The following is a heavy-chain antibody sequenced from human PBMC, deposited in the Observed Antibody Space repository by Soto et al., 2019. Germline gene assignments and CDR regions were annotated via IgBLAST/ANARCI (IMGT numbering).Heavy chain of an antibody. J-gene: IGHJ4*02. Sequence: SETLSLTCAVYGGSFSGYYCSWIRQPPGKGLEWIGEINHSGSTNYNPSLKSRVTISVDRSKNQFSLKLSSVTAADTAVYYCACRDGYNLFYWGQGTLVTVSS. CDR1: GGSFSGYY. CDR3: ACRDGYNLFY. CDR2: INHSGST. V-gene: IGHV4-34*01. D-gene: IGHD5-12*01.